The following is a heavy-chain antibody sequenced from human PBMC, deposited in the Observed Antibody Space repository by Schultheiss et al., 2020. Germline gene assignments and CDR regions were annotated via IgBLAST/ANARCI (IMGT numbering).Heavy chain of an antibody. CDR3: ARATGGHDWHFNW. V-gene: IGHV4-59*01. D-gene: IGHD1-7*01. Sequence: SETLSLTCTVSGGSISPYYWSWIWQPPGKGMEWIGYIYYNGNTHYNPSLKSRVTMSVDTSKNQISIEVRSVTSADTAVYYCARATGGHDWHFNWWGQGTRVTVSS. CDR2: IYYNGNT. J-gene: IGHJ4*02. CDR1: GGSISPYY.